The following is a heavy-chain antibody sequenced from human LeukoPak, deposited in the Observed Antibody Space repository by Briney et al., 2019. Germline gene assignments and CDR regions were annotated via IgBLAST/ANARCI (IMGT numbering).Heavy chain of an antibody. Sequence: PGGSLRLSCAASGFTFSNAWMSRVRQAPGKGLEWVGFIRSKAYGGTTEYAASVKGRFTISRDDSKSIAYPQMNSLKTEDTAVYYCTRDPTTVTTGGAFDIWGQGTMVTVSS. CDR1: GFTFSNAW. CDR3: TRDPTTVTTGGAFDI. J-gene: IGHJ3*02. D-gene: IGHD4-17*01. V-gene: IGHV3-49*04. CDR2: IRSKAYGGTT.